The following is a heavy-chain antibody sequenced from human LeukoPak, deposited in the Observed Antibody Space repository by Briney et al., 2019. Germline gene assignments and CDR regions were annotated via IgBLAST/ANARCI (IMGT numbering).Heavy chain of an antibody. D-gene: IGHD3-10*01. CDR3: ARQSMVRGARGAFDI. CDR2: IYYSGST. V-gene: IGHV4-59*01. Sequence: SETLSLTCTVSGGSISSYYWSWIRQPPGKGLEWIGYIYYSGSTNYSPSLKSRVTISVDTSKNQFSLKLSSVTAADTAVYYCARQSMVRGARGAFDIWGQGTMVTVSS. CDR1: GGSISSYY. J-gene: IGHJ3*02.